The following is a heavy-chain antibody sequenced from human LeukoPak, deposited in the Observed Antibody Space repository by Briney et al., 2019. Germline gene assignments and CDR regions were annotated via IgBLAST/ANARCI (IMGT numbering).Heavy chain of an antibody. J-gene: IGHJ4*02. CDR3: ARDPYYYDSSATPGEPAA. D-gene: IGHD3-22*01. CDR2: INTNTGNP. V-gene: IGHV7-4-1*02. Sequence: ASVKVSCKASGYTFTSYAMNWVRQAPGQGLEWMGWINTNTGNPTYAQGFTGRFVFSLDTSVSTAYLQISSLKAEDTAVYDCARDPYYYDSSATPGEPAAWGQGALVTVSS. CDR1: GYTFTSYA.